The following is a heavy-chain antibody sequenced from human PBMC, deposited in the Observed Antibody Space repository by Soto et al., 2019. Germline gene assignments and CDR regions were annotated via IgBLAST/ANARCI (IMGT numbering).Heavy chain of an antibody. J-gene: IGHJ4*02. CDR2: IYYSGST. D-gene: IGHD2-15*01. V-gene: IGHV4-61*01. CDR3: ASHCSGGSCSPFDY. CDR1: GGSVTSGTYY. Sequence: SETLSLTCAVSGGSVTSGTYYRSWIRQPPGKGLEWIGYIYYSGSTNYNPSLKSRVTISVDTSKNQFSLKLSSVTAADTAVYYCASHCSGGSCSPFDYWGQGTLVTVSS.